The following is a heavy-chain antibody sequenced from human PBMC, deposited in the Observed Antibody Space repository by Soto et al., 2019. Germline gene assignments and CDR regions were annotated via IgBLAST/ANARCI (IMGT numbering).Heavy chain of an antibody. Sequence: GGSLRLSCAASGFTFSSYAMSWVRQAPGKGLEWVSAISGSGGSTYYADSVKGRFTISRDNSKNTLYLQMNSLRAEDTAVYYCAKGLTGTLTSYYYYYMDVWGKGTTVTVS. D-gene: IGHD1-20*01. CDR1: GFTFSSYA. V-gene: IGHV3-23*01. CDR3: AKGLTGTLTSYYYYYMDV. CDR2: ISGSGGST. J-gene: IGHJ6*03.